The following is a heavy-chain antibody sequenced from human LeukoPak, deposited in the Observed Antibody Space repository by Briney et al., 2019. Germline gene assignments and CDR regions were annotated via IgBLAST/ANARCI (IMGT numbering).Heavy chain of an antibody. V-gene: IGHV1-24*01. D-gene: IGHD3-3*01. Sequence: ASVKVSCKVSGYTLTELSMHWVRQAPGKGLEWMGGFDPEDGETIYAQKFQGRVTMTEDTSTDTAYMELSSLRSEDTAVYYCARDYTIFGVAQNWFDPWGQGTLVTVSS. CDR2: FDPEDGET. J-gene: IGHJ5*02. CDR1: GYTLTELS. CDR3: ARDYTIFGVAQNWFDP.